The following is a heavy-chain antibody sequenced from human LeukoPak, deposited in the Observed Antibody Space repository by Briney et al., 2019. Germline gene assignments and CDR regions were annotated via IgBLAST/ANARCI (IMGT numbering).Heavy chain of an antibody. CDR3: ARGRYFDY. CDR1: GFTFSSYG. Sequence: GGSLRLSCAASGFTFSSYGMHWVRQAPGKGLEWVANIKQDGSEKYYVDSVKGRFTISRDNAKNSLYLQMNSLRAEDTAVYYCARGRYFDYWGQGTLVTVSS. J-gene: IGHJ4*02. V-gene: IGHV3-7*04. CDR2: IKQDGSEK.